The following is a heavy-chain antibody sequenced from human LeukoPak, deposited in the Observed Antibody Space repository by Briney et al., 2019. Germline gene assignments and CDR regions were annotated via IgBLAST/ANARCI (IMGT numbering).Heavy chain of an antibody. CDR3: AKGDWNSFDF. CDR1: RFTFSSYV. D-gene: IGHD1-7*01. CDR2: ISGSGGST. Sequence: GGSLRLSCAASRFTFSSYVMRWVRQAPGKGLEWVSTISGSGGSTHYADSVKGRFTISRDNSKNTLYLQMNSLRAEDTAVYYCAKGDWNSFDFWGQGSLVTVSS. J-gene: IGHJ4*02. V-gene: IGHV3-23*01.